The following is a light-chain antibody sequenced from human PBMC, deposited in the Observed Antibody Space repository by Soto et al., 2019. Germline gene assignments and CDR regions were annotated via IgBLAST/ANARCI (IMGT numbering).Light chain of an antibody. V-gene: IGLV1-47*01. CDR3: GGWDDSLSGQV. J-gene: IGLJ2*01. Sequence: QSVLTQPPSASGTPGQRVNISCSGSSSNIGSNYVYWYRQFPGTAPKLLIQRNNQRPSGVPARFSGSKSGTSASLAISGLRSEDAADYYCGGWDDSLSGQVFGGGTKLTVL. CDR2: RNN. CDR1: SSNIGSNY.